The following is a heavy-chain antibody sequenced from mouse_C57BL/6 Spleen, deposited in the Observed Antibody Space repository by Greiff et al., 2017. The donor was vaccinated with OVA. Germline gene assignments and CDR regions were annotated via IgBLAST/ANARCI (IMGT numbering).Heavy chain of an antibody. V-gene: IGHV5-9-1*02. J-gene: IGHJ3*01. CDR1: GFTFSSYA. D-gene: IGHD3-2*02. CDR3: TRALSAQATSWFAY. Sequence: EVMLVESGEGLVKPGGSLKLSCAASGFTFSSYAMSWVRQTPEKRLEWVAYISSGGDYIYYADTVKGRFTISRDNARNTLYLQMSSLKSEDTAMYYCTRALSAQATSWFAYWGQGTLVTVSA. CDR2: ISSGGDYI.